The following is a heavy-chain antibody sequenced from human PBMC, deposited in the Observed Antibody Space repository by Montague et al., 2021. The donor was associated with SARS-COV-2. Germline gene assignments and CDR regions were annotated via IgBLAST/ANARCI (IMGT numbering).Heavy chain of an antibody. Sequence: SETLSLTCAVSGGSISSSNWWSWVRQPPGKGLEWIGYIYYSGSTNYNPSPKSRVTISVDTSKNQFSLKLSSVTAADTAVYYCARVFPRWLQFDPYFDYWGQGTLVTVSS. J-gene: IGHJ4*02. CDR1: GGSISSSNW. D-gene: IGHD5-24*01. V-gene: IGHV4-4*02. CDR2: IYYSGST. CDR3: ARVFPRWLQFDPYFDY.